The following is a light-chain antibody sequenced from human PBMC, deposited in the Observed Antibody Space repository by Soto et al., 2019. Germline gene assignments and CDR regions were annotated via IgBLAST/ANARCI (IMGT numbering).Light chain of an antibody. CDR1: QSISSY. V-gene: IGKV1-39*01. J-gene: IGKJ3*01. CDR2: AAS. Sequence: DIQITQSTSSLSASVGDRVTITCRASQSISSYLNWYQQKPGKAPKLLIYAASSLQSGVPSRFSGSGSGTDFTLTISSLQPEDFATYYCQQSYSTLLTFGPGTKVDIK. CDR3: QQSYSTLLT.